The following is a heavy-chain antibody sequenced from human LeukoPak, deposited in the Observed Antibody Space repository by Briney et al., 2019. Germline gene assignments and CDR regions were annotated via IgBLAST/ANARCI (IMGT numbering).Heavy chain of an antibody. CDR1: GFPFSSYW. Sequence: AGGSLRLSCVASGFPFSSYWMTWVRQAPGKGLEWVANIKQDGSKKSYVDSVKGRFTISRDNSKNTLYLQMNSLRAEDTAVYYCAKDLSITMIVGDQTDAFDIWGQGTMVTVSS. CDR3: AKDLSITMIVGDQTDAFDI. CDR2: IKQDGSKK. D-gene: IGHD3-22*01. J-gene: IGHJ3*02. V-gene: IGHV3-7*03.